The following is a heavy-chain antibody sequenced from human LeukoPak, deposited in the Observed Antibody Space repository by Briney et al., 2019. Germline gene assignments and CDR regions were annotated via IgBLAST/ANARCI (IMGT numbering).Heavy chain of an antibody. D-gene: IGHD6-13*01. V-gene: IGHV4-59*01. CDR3: ARSPLPSIAVAYFDY. Sequence: EPSETLSLTCTVSGGSISSYYWSWIRQPPGKGLEWIGYIYYSGSTNYNPSLKSRVTISVDTSKNQFSLKLCSVTAADTAVYYCARSPLPSIAVAYFDYWGQGTLVTVSS. CDR2: IYYSGST. CDR1: GGSISSYY. J-gene: IGHJ4*02.